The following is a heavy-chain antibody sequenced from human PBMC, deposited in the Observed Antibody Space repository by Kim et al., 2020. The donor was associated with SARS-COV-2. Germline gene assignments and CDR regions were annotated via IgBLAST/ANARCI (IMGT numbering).Heavy chain of an antibody. Sequence: TTYGPSFQGHVTISADKSISTAYLQWSSLKASDTAMYYCASFAIDNGFDPWGQGTLVTVSS. CDR3: ASFAIDNGFDP. J-gene: IGHJ5*02. CDR2: T. V-gene: IGHV5-10-1*01.